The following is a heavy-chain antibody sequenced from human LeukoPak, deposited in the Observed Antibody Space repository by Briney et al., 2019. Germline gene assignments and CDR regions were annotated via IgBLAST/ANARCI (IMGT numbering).Heavy chain of an antibody. J-gene: IGHJ2*01. CDR3: ARHFPLSGIYGYFDL. D-gene: IGHD1-26*01. CDR1: GDSVSG. V-gene: IGHV4-59*08. Sequence: SETLSLTCIVSGDSVSGWNWIRQPPGKGLEWIGYTHHSGNTLYNPSLKSRVTTSVDTSKNQFSLSLSSVTAAGTAVYYCARHFPLSGIYGYFDLWGRGTLVTVSS. CDR2: THHSGNT.